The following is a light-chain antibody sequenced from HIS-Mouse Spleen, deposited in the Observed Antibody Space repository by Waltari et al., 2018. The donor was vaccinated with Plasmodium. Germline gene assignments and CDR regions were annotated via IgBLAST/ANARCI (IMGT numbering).Light chain of an antibody. J-gene: IGKJ2*01. CDR1: QSVSSN. Sequence: EIVMTQSPATLSVSPGERATLSCRASQSVSSNLAWYQQKPGQATRLLIYGASTRATVIPARFRGSGSGTEFTLTISSMQSEDFAVYYCQQYNNWPPYTFGQGTKLEIK. CDR2: GAS. V-gene: IGKV3-15*01. CDR3: QQYNNWPPYT.